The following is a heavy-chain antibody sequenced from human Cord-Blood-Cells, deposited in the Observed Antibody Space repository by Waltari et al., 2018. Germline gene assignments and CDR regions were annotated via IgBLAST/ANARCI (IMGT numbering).Heavy chain of an antibody. CDR3: AKGNCGGDCYSDY. CDR2: ISRNSGSI. V-gene: IGHV3-9*01. D-gene: IGHD2-21*01. J-gene: IGHJ4*02. Sequence: SGFTFDDYAMHWVRQAPGKGLEWVSGISRNSGSIGYADSVKGRFTISRDNAKNSLYLQMNSLRAEDTALYYCAKGNCGGDCYSDYWGQGTLVTVSS. CDR1: GFTFDDYA.